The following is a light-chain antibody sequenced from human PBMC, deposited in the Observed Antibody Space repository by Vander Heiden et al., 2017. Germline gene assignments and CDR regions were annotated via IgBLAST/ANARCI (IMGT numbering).Light chain of an antibody. CDR3: QQRYSRA. J-gene: IGKJ1*01. Sequence: DIQMTQSPSSLSASVGDRVTITCRASQRISSYLNWYQLKPGKAPKLLIYSASSLQSGVTSRFSGCGSGTAFTLTISSLQPEDFATYFCQQRYSRAFGQGTKVEIK. CDR1: QRISSY. V-gene: IGKV1-39*01. CDR2: SAS.